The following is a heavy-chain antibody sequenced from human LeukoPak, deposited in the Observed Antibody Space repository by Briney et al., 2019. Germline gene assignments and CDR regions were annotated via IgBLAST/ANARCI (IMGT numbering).Heavy chain of an antibody. CDR1: GGSISSYY. CDR2: IYYSGST. V-gene: IGHV4-59*01. Sequence: PSETLSLTCTVSGGSISSYYWSWIRQPPGKGLDCIGYIYYSGSTNYNPSLKSRVTISVDTSKNQFSLKLSSVTAADTAVYYCAREFYSSGWYYYFDYWGQGTLVTVSS. J-gene: IGHJ4*02. CDR3: AREFYSSGWYYYFDY. D-gene: IGHD6-19*01.